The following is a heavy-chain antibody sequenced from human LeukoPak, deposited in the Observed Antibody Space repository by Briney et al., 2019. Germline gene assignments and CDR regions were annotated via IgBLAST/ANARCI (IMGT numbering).Heavy chain of an antibody. CDR3: ARDKDYAFDI. Sequence: PGGSLRLSCAASGFIFSSYSMNWVRQAPWKGLEWLSYITGSGDAESYADSVRGRFTISRDNAKKSLYLQMNSLTDEDTAVYYCARDKDYAFDIWGQGTMVTVSS. V-gene: IGHV3-48*02. CDR1: GFIFSSYS. J-gene: IGHJ3*02. CDR2: ITGSGDAE.